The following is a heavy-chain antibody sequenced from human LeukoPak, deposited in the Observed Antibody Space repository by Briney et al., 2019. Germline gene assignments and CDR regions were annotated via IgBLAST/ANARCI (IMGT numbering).Heavy chain of an antibody. J-gene: IGHJ1*01. CDR3: TTEPRD. CDR2: IKSKTAGETT. Sequence: PGGSLRLSCAASGFKFKDSWMRWVRQAPGKGLEWVGRIKSKTAGETTDYAAAVTGRFTISRDDSRNTLYLQINSLKTEDTGVYYCTTEPRDWGQGTLVTVSS. V-gene: IGHV3-15*01. CDR1: GFKFKDSW.